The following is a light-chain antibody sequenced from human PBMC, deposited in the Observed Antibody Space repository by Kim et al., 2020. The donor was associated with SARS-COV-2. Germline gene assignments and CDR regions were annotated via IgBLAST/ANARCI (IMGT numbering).Light chain of an antibody. CDR3: QHRRTWPLT. J-gene: IGKJ2*01. CDR1: QYIDNW. V-gene: IGKV3-11*01. Sequence: EIVLTQSPATLSLSPGERATLSCRASQYIDNWLAWYQQKPGQVPRLLIYDASNRATGIPARFSGSGSGIDFTLTISSLEPEDFAVYYCQHRRTWPLTFGQGTKLEI. CDR2: DAS.